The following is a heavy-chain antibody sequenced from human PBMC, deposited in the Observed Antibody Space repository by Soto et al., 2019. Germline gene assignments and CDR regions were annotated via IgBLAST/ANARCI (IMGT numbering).Heavy chain of an antibody. V-gene: IGHV4-30-2*01. Sequence: TLSLTCTVSGGSISRGGYPWSWIRQPPGKGLEWIGYIYHSGSTYYNPSLKSRVTISVDRSKNQFSLKLSSVTAADTAVYYCARDLWGYCGTDCYPLDVWGQGTTVT. CDR2: IYHSGST. CDR1: GGSISRGGYP. J-gene: IGHJ6*02. D-gene: IGHD2-21*02. CDR3: ARDLWGYCGTDCYPLDV.